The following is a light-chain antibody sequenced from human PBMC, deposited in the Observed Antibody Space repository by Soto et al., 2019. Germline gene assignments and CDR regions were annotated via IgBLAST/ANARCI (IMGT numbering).Light chain of an antibody. CDR3: SSYASSSAVV. Sequence: QSVLTQPASVPGSPGQSITLSCTGTSSDVGGYNYVSWYQQHSGKAPKLLIYDVTNRPSGVSNRFSGSKSGNTASLTISGLQAEDEADYYCSSYASSSAVVFGGGTKLTVL. V-gene: IGLV2-14*01. CDR2: DVT. J-gene: IGLJ2*01. CDR1: SSDVGGYNY.